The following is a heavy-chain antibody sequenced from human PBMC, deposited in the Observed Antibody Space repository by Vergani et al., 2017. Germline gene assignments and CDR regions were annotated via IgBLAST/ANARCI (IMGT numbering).Heavy chain of an antibody. Sequence: QVQLQQWGAGLLKPSETLSLTCAVYGGSFSGYYWSWIRQPPGKGLEWIGEINHSGSTNYNPSLKSRVTISVDTSKNQFSLKLSSVTAADTAVYYCARGLRVATIGLYYYYYGMDVWGQGTTVTVSS. V-gene: IGHV4-34*01. CDR2: INHSGST. J-gene: IGHJ6*02. CDR1: GGSFSGYY. CDR3: ARGLRVATIGLYYYYYGMDV. D-gene: IGHD5-12*01.